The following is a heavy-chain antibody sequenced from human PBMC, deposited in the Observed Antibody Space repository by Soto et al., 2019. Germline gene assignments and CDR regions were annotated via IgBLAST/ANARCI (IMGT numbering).Heavy chain of an antibody. J-gene: IGHJ6*02. CDR1: GGSISSGGYY. CDR2: IYYSGST. D-gene: IGHD6-6*01. V-gene: IGHV4-31*03. CDR3: ARVSYRDPASVKSIAARLYGMDV. Sequence: NPSETLSLTCTVSGGSISSGGYYWSWIRQHPGKGLEWIGYIYYSGSTYYNPSLKSRVTISVDTSKNQFSLKLSPVTAADTAVYYCARVSYRDPASVKSIAARLYGMDVWGQGTTVTVSS.